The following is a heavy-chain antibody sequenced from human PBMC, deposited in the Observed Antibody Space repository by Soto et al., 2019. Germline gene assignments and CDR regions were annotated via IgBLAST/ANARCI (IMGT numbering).Heavy chain of an antibody. CDR2: FDPEDGET. J-gene: IGHJ4*02. Sequence: ASVKVSCKVSGYTLTELSMHWVRQAPGKGLEWMGGFDPEDGETIYAQKFQGRVTMTEDTSTDTAYMELSSLRSEDTAVYYWASNYYYGSGSYLFDYWGQGTLVTVSS. D-gene: IGHD3-10*01. CDR3: ASNYYYGSGSYLFDY. CDR1: GYTLTELS. V-gene: IGHV1-24*01.